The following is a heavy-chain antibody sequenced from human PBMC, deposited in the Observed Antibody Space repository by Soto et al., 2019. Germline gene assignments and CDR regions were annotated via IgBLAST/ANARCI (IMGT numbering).Heavy chain of an antibody. V-gene: IGHV1-69*13. CDR3: ARVVEMATGWFDP. CDR1: GGSFSTSA. Sequence: SVKVSCKTSGGSFSTSAISWVRQAPGEGLEWMGGIIPIFHIGNYAQNFQGRLTITADESTSTAYMELNSLKSEDTAMYYCARVVEMATGWFDPWGQGTLVTVSS. J-gene: IGHJ5*02. CDR2: IIPIFHIG.